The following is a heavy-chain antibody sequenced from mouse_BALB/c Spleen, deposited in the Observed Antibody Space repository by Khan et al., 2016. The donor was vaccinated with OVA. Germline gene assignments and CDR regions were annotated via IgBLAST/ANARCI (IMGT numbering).Heavy chain of an antibody. CDR2: INPSNGYT. CDR1: GYTFTSYK. CDR3: VRDGADQRNDGWFAY. V-gene: IGHV1-4*01. D-gene: IGHD2-14*01. J-gene: IGHJ3*01. Sequence: LEESGAELARPGASVKMSCKASGYTFTSYKIHWIKKRPGQGLEWIGYINPSNGYTNYNQKFKDKATLTTAQSSTQAYLQLSSLPSDDSAVDNCVRDGADQRNDGWFAYWGQGTLVTVSA.